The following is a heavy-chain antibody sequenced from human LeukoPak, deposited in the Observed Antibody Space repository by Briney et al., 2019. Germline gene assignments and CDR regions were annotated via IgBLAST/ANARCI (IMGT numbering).Heavy chain of an antibody. CDR3: ARGQYYYGSGSYGVYYYYGMDV. V-gene: IGHV1-8*01. J-gene: IGHJ6*02. Sequence: ASVKVSCKASGYTFTSYDINWVRQATGQGLEWMGWMNPNSGNTGYAQKFQGRVTMTRNTSISTAYMELSSLGSEDTAVYYCARGQYYYGSGSYGVYYYYGMDVWGQGTTVTVSS. D-gene: IGHD3-10*01. CDR2: MNPNSGNT. CDR1: GYTFTSYD.